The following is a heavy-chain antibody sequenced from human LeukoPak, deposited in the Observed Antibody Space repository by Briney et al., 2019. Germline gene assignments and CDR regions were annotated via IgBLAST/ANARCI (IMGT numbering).Heavy chain of an antibody. CDR2: IYHSGNT. CDR1: GYSISSGYY. Sequence: PSETLSLTCTVSGYSISSGYYWGWLRQPPGKGLEWIGNIYHSGNTYYNPSLKSRVTISVDTSKNQFSLKLSSVTAADTAVYYCARDFAAVAGRFDPWGQGTLVTVSS. J-gene: IGHJ5*02. CDR3: ARDFAAVAGRFDP. V-gene: IGHV4-38-2*02. D-gene: IGHD6-19*01.